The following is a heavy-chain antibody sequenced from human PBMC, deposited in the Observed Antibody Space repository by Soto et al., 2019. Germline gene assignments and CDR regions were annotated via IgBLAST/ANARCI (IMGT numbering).Heavy chain of an antibody. J-gene: IGHJ4*02. V-gene: IGHV3-7*01. CDR1: GFTISSYW. D-gene: IGHD3-10*01. Sequence: EVQLVESGGGLVQPGGSLRLSCAASGFTISSYWMNWVRQAPGKGLEWVANIKQDGSEKYYVDSVKGRFTISRDNAKNSRYLQMNSLRAEDTAVYYCASRCGSGSCDSWGQGTLVTVSS. CDR2: IKQDGSEK. CDR3: ASRCGSGSCDS.